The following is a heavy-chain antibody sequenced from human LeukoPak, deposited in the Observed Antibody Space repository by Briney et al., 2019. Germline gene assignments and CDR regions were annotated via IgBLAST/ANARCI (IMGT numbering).Heavy chain of an antibody. CDR1: GGSISDYY. J-gene: IGHJ5*02. CDR3: AKVIPYYGSGTGSLQS. CDR2: LYSSGIT. Sequence: SETLSLTCAVSGGSISDYYWSWIRQPAGKGLEWIGHLYSSGITDYNPSLKSRVTMSLDTSKNQVSLKLSSVTAADTAVYYCAKVIPYYGSGTGSLQSWGQGTLVTVSS. D-gene: IGHD3-10*01. V-gene: IGHV4-4*07.